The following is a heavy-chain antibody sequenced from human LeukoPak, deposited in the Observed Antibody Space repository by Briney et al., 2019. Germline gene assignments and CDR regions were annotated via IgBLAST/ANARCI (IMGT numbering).Heavy chain of an antibody. CDR2: ISRSGTTI. CDR3: SRDGGTNWDLDF. D-gene: IGHD1-1*01. V-gene: IGHV3-48*02. J-gene: IGHJ4*02. CDR1: GFTISNYA. Sequence: PVGCLRLSCVGSGFTISNYAMNWVRQAPGKGLEWVSYISRSGTTIYYAGSVKGRFTISRDIAKNSLYLQMNSLRDEDTAVYYCSRDGGTNWDLDFWGQGTLVTVHS.